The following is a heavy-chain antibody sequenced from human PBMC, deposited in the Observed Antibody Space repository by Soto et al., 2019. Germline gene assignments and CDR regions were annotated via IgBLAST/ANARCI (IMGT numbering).Heavy chain of an antibody. D-gene: IGHD3-3*01. CDR2: IKQDGSEK. J-gene: IGHJ6*02. Sequence: PGGSLRLSCAASGFTFSSYWMSWVRQAPGKGLEWVANIKQDGSEKYYVDSVKGRFTISRDNAKNSLYLQMNSLRAEDTAVYYFASVLRFLRNGVVMSYGMDVWGQGTAVTVSS. V-gene: IGHV3-7*05. CDR1: GFTFSSYW. CDR3: ASVLRFLRNGVVMSYGMDV.